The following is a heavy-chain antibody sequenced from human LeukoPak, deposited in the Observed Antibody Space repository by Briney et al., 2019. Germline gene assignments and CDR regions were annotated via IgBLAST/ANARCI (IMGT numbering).Heavy chain of an antibody. Sequence: GESLKISCKGSGYIFTSYWIGWVRQMPGKGLEWMGIIYPGDSDTRYSPSFQGQVTISADKSISTAYLQWSSLKASDTAMYYCARLGTAMVEPLYYFDYWGQGTLVTVSS. V-gene: IGHV5-51*01. CDR3: ARLGTAMVEPLYYFDY. J-gene: IGHJ4*02. CDR2: IYPGDSDT. D-gene: IGHD5-18*01. CDR1: GYIFTSYW.